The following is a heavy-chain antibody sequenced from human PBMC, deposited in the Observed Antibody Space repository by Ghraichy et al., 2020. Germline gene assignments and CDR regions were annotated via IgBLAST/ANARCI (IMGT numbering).Heavy chain of an antibody. D-gene: IGHD4-17*01. CDR1: GGSISSYY. CDR3: ARAVPDYGDYWFDP. V-gene: IGHV4-4*07. CDR2: IYTSGST. J-gene: IGHJ5*02. Sequence: SETMSLTCTVSGGSISSYYWSWIRQPAGKGLEWIGPIYTSGSTNYNPSLKSRVTMSVDTSKNQFSLKLSSVTAADTAVYYCARAVPDYGDYWFDPWGQGTLVTVSS.